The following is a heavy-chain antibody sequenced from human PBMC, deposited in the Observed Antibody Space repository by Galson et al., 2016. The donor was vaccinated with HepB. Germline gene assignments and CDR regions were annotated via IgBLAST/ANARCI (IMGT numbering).Heavy chain of an antibody. J-gene: IGHJ5*02. Sequence: LRLSCAASGFTFSNSWMHWVRQVPGKGLVWVSRINSDGTNTHYAGSVKGRFTISRDNAKNTLYLQMTSLRAEDTAVYYCARDPYPERSPNLRWTWGWFDPWGQGTRSPSPQ. CDR3: ARDPYPERSPNLRWTWGWFDP. CDR2: INSDGTNT. D-gene: IGHD3/OR15-3a*01. CDR1: GFTFSNSW. V-gene: IGHV3-74*01.